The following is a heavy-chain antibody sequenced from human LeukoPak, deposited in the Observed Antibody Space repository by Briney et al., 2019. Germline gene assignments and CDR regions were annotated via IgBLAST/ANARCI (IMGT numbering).Heavy chain of an antibody. CDR1: GGSFSGYY. D-gene: IGHD3-10*01. Sequence: SETLSLTCAVYGGSFSGYYWSWIRQPPGKGLEWIGEINHSGSTNYNPSLKSRVTISVDTSKNQFSLKLSSVTAADTAVYYCARFFYGSGSYTAPYYYGMDVRGQGTTVTVSS. CDR3: ARFFYGSGSYTAPYYYGMDV. CDR2: INHSGST. V-gene: IGHV4-34*01. J-gene: IGHJ6*02.